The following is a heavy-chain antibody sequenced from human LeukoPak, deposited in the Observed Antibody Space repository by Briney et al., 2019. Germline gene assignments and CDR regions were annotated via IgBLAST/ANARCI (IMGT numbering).Heavy chain of an antibody. CDR2: IYYSGST. V-gene: IGHV4-39*01. CDR3: ANNLWGPARPLLEFDY. J-gene: IGHJ4*02. D-gene: IGHD6-6*01. Sequence: SETLSLTCTVSGGSISSSSYYWGWIRQPPGKGLEWIGSIYYSGSTYYNPSLKSRVTISVDTSKNQFSLKLSSVTAADTAVYYCANNLWGPARPLLEFDYWGQGTLVTVSS. CDR1: GGSISSSSYY.